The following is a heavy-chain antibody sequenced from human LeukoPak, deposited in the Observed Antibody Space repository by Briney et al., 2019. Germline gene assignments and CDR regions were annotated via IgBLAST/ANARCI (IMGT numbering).Heavy chain of an antibody. CDR1: GFIFSGYW. V-gene: IGHV3-7*01. Sequence: PGGSLRLSCAASGFIFSGYWMSWVRQAPGKGLEWVANIKQDGSEKKYVDSVRGRFTISRDNAMNSLYLQMNSLRAEDTAVYYCAREWDYWGQGSLVTVSS. CDR2: IKQDGSEK. CDR3: AREWDY. J-gene: IGHJ4*02.